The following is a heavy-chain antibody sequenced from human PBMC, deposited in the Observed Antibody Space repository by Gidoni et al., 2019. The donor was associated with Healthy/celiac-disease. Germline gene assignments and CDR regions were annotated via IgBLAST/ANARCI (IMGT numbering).Heavy chain of an antibody. CDR1: GFTFSSYS. J-gene: IGHJ4*02. CDR3: ARSPSNDYGDY. CDR2: ISSSSSYI. D-gene: IGHD2-8*01. V-gene: IGHV3-21*01. Sequence: GFTFSSYSMNWVRQAPGKGLEWVSSISSSSSYIYYADSVKGRFTISRDNAKNSLYLQMNSLRAEDTAVYYCARSPSNDYGDYWGQGTLVTVSS.